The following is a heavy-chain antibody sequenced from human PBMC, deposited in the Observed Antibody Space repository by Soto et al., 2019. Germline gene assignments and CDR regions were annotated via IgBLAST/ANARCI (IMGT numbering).Heavy chain of an antibody. CDR1: GFTFSNYA. V-gene: IGHV3-23*01. CDR2: ISRSGGGT. CDR3: AKDRAGTYPPRDFDY. D-gene: IGHD6-13*01. Sequence: EMQLLESGGGLVQPGGSLRLSCAASGFTFSNYAMTWVRQAPGKGLEWVSTISRSGGGTYYADSVKGRFTISRDNFRNTLYLQMNTLRAEDTAGYYCAKDRAGTYPPRDFDYWGQGTLVTVSS. J-gene: IGHJ4*02.